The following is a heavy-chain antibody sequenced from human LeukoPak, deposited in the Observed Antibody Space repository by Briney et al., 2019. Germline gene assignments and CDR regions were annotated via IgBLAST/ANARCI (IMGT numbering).Heavy chain of an antibody. J-gene: IGHJ3*02. V-gene: IGHV3-53*04. CDR3: ARERYSAYDFDALDI. CDR1: GFTVSSNY. CDR2: IYSGGST. D-gene: IGHD5-12*01. Sequence: PGGSLRLSCAASGFTVSSNYMSWVRQAPGKGLEWVSVIYSGGSTYYADSVKGRFTISRHNSKNTLYLQMGSLRAEDMAVYYCARERYSAYDFDALDIWGQGTMVTVSS.